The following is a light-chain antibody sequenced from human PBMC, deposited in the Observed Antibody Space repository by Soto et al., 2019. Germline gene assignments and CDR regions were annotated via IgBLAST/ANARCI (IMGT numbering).Light chain of an antibody. J-gene: IGLJ1*01. CDR3: ASWDDSLNGPV. Sequence: QSVLTQTPSASGTPGQRFTISCSGSSSNVGGNPVNWYQHVPTTAPKLLIYTNTQRPSGVPDRFSGSKSGTSASLAISGLQSEDEADYYCASWDDSLNGPVFGTGTKVTVL. CDR1: SSNVGGNP. V-gene: IGLV1-44*01. CDR2: TNT.